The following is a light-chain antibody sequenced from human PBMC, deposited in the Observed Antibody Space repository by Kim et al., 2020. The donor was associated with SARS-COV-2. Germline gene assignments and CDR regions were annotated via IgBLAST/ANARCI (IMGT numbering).Light chain of an antibody. CDR2: GAS. V-gene: IGKV3-20*01. CDR1: QSVGNY. Sequence: SLSPGERATLSCRASQSVGNYIAWYQQKPGQAPRLLSFGASSRATGIPDRFSGSGSGTDFTLTINRLETEDFAVYYCQQYNTSPYAFGEGTKLEI. J-gene: IGKJ2*01. CDR3: QQYNTSPYA.